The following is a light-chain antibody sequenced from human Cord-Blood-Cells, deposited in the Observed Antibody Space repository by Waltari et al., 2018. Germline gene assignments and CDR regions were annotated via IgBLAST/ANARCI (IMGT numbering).Light chain of an antibody. V-gene: IGKV3-11*01. CDR3: QQRSSWPLT. CDR1: QSVSSY. CDR2: DAS. Sequence: EIVLTHSPATLPLSQGEGAPLPCRASQSVSSYLAWYQQKPGQAPRLLIYDASNRATGIPARFSGSGSETDFTLTISSLEPEDFAVYYCQQRSSWPLTFGGGTKVEIK. J-gene: IGKJ4*01.